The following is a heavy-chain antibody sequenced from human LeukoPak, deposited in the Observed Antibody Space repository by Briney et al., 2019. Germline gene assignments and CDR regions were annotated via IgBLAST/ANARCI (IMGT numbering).Heavy chain of an antibody. Sequence: PGGSLRLSCAASGFTFSSYSMNWVRQAPGKGLEWVSSISSSSSYIYYADSVKGRFTISRDNAKNSLYLQMNSLRAEDTAVYYCARDRGGSGDMGGYYFDYWGQGTLVTVSS. V-gene: IGHV3-21*01. J-gene: IGHJ4*02. CDR2: ISSSSSYI. CDR3: ARDRGGSGDMGGYYFDY. D-gene: IGHD3-10*01. CDR1: GFTFSSYS.